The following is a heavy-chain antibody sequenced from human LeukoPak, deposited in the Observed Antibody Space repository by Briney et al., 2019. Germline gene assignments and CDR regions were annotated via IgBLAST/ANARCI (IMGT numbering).Heavy chain of an antibody. CDR1: GFTISNNY. J-gene: IGHJ5*02. V-gene: IGHV3-66*01. CDR3: ARDPPAVRTNTYA. D-gene: IGHD1-7*01. Sequence: PGGSLRLSCPASGFTISNNYMNWVRQAPGKGLEWVSLIYSGGDTYYADSVKGRFTISRDHSKNTLYLQMNSLRVEDTAVYYCARDPPAVRTNTYAWGQGTLVTVSS. CDR2: IYSGGDT.